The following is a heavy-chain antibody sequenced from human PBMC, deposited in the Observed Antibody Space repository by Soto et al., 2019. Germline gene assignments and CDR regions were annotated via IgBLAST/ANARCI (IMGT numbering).Heavy chain of an antibody. V-gene: IGHV5-51*01. CDR2: IYPGDSDT. CDR3: ARVGNESYFDY. D-gene: IGHD1-1*01. CDR1: GYSFTTYW. J-gene: IGHJ4*01. Sequence: PGESLKISCEGSGYSFTTYWIGWVRQMPGKGLEWMGIIYPGDSDTRYSPSFQGQVTISVDKSISTAYLQWSSLRASDAAMYYCARVGNESYFDYWGQGALVTVSS.